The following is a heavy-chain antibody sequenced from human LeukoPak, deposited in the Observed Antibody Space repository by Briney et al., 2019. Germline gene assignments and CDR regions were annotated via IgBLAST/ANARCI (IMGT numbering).Heavy chain of an antibody. CDR2: IYHSGST. V-gene: IGHV4-4*02. D-gene: IGHD3-22*01. CDR3: ARRKRLGYYDSSGYYGY. CDR1: GVSISSSNW. J-gene: IGHJ4*02. Sequence: PSETLSLTCAVSGVSISSSNWWHWVRQPPGKGLEWIGEIYHSGSTNYNPSLKSRVTISVDTSKNQFSLKLSSVTAADTAVYYCARRKRLGYYDSSGYYGYWGQGTLVTVSS.